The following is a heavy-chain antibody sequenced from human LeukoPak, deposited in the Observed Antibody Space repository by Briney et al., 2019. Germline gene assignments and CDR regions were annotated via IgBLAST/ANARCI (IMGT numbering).Heavy chain of an antibody. Sequence: GGSLRLSCAASGFTFSNAWMSWVRQAPGKGLEWVGRIKSKTDGGTTDYAARVKGRFTISRDDSKNTLYQQMNSLKTEDTAVYYCKSSGWLQPLDYWGQGTLVTVSS. D-gene: IGHD5-24*01. CDR1: GFTFSNAW. CDR2: IKSKTDGGTT. V-gene: IGHV3-15*01. CDR3: KSSGWLQPLDY. J-gene: IGHJ4*02.